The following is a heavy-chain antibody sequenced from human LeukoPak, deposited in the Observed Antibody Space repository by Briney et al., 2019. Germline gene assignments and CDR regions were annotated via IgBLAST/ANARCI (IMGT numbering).Heavy chain of an antibody. D-gene: IGHD2-2*01. J-gene: IGHJ5*02. Sequence: PSDTLSLLCVVSSYSIDSGYYWGWIRQPPGKGLEWIGTLSHSGTTYYKPALKSRLPISIDTAKNQFFLELMSVTAADTAAYYCARFESTSGRGFDPSGQGKLVTVSS. CDR3: ARFESTSGRGFDP. CDR1: SYSIDSGYY. V-gene: IGHV4-38-2*01. CDR2: LSHSGTT.